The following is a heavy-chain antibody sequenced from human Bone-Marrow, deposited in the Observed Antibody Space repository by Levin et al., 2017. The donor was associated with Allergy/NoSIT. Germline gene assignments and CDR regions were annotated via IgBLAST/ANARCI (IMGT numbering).Heavy chain of an antibody. CDR2: MSGTTGSH. CDR3: AKGTTVYFYYNGMDA. Sequence: SCVASGFTFNAYAMNWVRRAPGEGLEWVSAMSGTTGSHYYADSVKGRFTISRDSSKNTLFLQMDSLRVEDTATYYCAKGTTVYFYYNGMDAWGQGTTVTVFS. D-gene: IGHD2/OR15-2a*01. V-gene: IGHV3-23*01. CDR1: GFTFNAYA. J-gene: IGHJ6*02.